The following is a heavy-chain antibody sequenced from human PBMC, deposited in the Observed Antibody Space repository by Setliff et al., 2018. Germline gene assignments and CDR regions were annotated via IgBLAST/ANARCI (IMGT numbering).Heavy chain of an antibody. D-gene: IGHD5-12*01. V-gene: IGHV3-13*01. CDR3: VRVGYGGNPWYFDL. CDR1: EYTFTNYW. CDR2: IGTSGDT. J-gene: IGHJ2*01. Sequence: GESLKISCKASEYTFTNYWIGWVRQVAGKGLEWVSAIGTSGDTYYPGSLKGRFTISREDTRNSLYLQMNSLRAGDSAVYYCVRVGYGGNPWYFDLWGRGTLVTVSS.